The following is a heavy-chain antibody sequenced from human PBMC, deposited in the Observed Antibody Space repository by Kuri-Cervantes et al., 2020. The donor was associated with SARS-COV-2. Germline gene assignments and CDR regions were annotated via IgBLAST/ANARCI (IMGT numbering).Heavy chain of an antibody. Sequence: LRLSCTVSGGSISSSSYYWSWIRQPAGKGLEWIGRIYTSGSTNYNPSLKSRVTMSVDTSKNQFSLKLSSVTAADTAVYYCYTYYYDSSGYTDYWGQRTLVTVSS. CDR3: YTYYYDSSGYTDY. CDR1: GGSISSSSYY. V-gene: IGHV4-61*02. D-gene: IGHD3-22*01. J-gene: IGHJ4*02. CDR2: IYTSGST.